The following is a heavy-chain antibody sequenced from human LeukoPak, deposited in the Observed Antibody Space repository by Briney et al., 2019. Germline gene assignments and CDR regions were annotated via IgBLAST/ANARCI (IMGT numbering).Heavy chain of an antibody. CDR2: IYYSGST. J-gene: IGHJ2*01. V-gene: IGHV4-61*01. D-gene: IGHD6-6*01. Sequence: SETLSLTCTVSGGSISSSSYYWGWIRQPPGKGLEWIGYIYYSGSTNYNPSLKSRVTISVDTSKNQFSLKLSSVTAADTAVYYCARDLPDRIAARPSYWYFDLWGRGTLVTVSS. CDR3: ARDLPDRIAARPSYWYFDL. CDR1: GGSISSSSYY.